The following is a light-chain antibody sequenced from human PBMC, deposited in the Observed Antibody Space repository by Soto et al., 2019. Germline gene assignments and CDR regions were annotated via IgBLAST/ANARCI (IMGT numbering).Light chain of an antibody. CDR2: GAS. Sequence: PGERVTLSCRASQSVSSSYLTWYQQKPGQAPRLLIYGASTRATGIPDRFSGSGSGADFILSISRLEPEDFAVYYCQRYGSSVTWTFGQGTKVDIK. J-gene: IGKJ1*01. V-gene: IGKV3-20*01. CDR3: QRYGSSVTWT. CDR1: QSVSSSY.